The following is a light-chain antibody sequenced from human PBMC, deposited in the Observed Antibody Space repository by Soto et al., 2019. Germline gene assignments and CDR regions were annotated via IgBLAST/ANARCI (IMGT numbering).Light chain of an antibody. Sequence: EIVLTQSPATLSLSPGERATLSCRASQSVSSHLAWYQQKPGQAPRLLIYDASKRATGIPARFSGNGSGTDFPLTISSLEPEDFAVYHCLQRSIWKTFGQGTKLEIK. J-gene: IGKJ2*01. V-gene: IGKV3-11*01. CDR1: QSVSSH. CDR3: LQRSIWKT. CDR2: DAS.